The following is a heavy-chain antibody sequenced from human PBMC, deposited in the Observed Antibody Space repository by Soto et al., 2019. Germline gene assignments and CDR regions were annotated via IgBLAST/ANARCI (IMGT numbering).Heavy chain of an antibody. V-gene: IGHV3-23*01. CDR2: ISGSGGST. CDR3: AKAKAGARWVDWFDP. J-gene: IGHJ5*02. D-gene: IGHD2-15*01. Sequence: GGSLRLSCAASGFTFSSYAMSWVRQAPGKGLEWVSAISGSGGSTYYADSVKGRFTISRDNSKNTLYLQMNSLRAEDTAVYYCAKAKAGARWVDWFDPWGQGTLVTVSS. CDR1: GFTFSSYA.